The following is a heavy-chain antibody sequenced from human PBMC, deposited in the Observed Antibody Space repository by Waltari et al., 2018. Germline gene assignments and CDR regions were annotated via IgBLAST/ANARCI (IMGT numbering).Heavy chain of an antibody. Sequence: QITLKESGPTLVEPTQTLTLTCTFSGFSFSTSAVGVGWIRQPPGKALEWLALIYWNDDKRYSPSLKSRLTITKDTSKNQVVLTLTNMDPVDTATYYCARRQCSSSSCRSPASFDPWGQGTLVTVSP. CDR2: IYWNDDK. CDR1: GFSFSTSAVG. D-gene: IGHD2-2*01. CDR3: ARRQCSSSSCRSPASFDP. V-gene: IGHV2-5*01. J-gene: IGHJ5*02.